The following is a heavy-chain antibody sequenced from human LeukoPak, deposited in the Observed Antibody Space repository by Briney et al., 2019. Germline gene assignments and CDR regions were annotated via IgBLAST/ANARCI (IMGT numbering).Heavy chain of an antibody. J-gene: IGHJ4*02. CDR3: ARGVIQQWLDPHVWFDY. D-gene: IGHD6-19*01. CDR2: INPNSGGT. CDR1: GYTFTGYY. Sequence: ASVKVSCKASGYTFTGYYMHWVRQAPGQGLEWMGWINPNSGGTNYAQKFQGRVTMTRDTSISTAYMELSRLRSDDTAVYYCARGVIQQWLDPHVWFDYWGQGTLVTDSS. V-gene: IGHV1-2*02.